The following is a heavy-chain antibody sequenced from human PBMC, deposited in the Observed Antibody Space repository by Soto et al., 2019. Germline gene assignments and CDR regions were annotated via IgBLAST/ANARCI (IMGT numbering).Heavy chain of an antibody. Sequence: GGSLRLSCAASGFTFDDYAMHWVRQAPGKGLEWVSGISWNSGSIGYADSVKGRFTISRDNAKNSLYLQMNSLRAEDTALYYCAKDGQYYDFWSGYYHFDYWGQGTLVTVSS. CDR3: AKDGQYYDFWSGYYHFDY. CDR2: ISWNSGSI. CDR1: GFTFDDYA. D-gene: IGHD3-3*01. V-gene: IGHV3-9*01. J-gene: IGHJ4*02.